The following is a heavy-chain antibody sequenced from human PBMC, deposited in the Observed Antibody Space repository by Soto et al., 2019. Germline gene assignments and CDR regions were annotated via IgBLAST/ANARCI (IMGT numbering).Heavy chain of an antibody. D-gene: IGHD3-9*01. CDR3: AKDGHYDILTGFWD. Sequence: GGSLRLSCAASGFTFSSYAMSWVRQAPGKGLEWVSAISGSGGSTYYADSVKGRLTISRDNSKNTLYLQMNSLRAEDTAVYYCAKDGHYDILTGFWDWGQGTLVTVSS. CDR2: ISGSGGST. CDR1: GFTFSSYA. V-gene: IGHV3-23*01. J-gene: IGHJ4*02.